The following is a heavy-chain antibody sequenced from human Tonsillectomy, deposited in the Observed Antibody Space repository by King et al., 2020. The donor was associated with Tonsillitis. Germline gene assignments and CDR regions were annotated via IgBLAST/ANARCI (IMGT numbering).Heavy chain of an antibody. J-gene: IGHJ3*02. Sequence: KGRFTISRDKSKNTLYLQMNSLRSEDTAVYYCAREGHGTGINRLDIWGQGT. V-gene: IGHV3-30*01. D-gene: IGHD1-20*01. CDR3: AREGHGTGINRLDI.